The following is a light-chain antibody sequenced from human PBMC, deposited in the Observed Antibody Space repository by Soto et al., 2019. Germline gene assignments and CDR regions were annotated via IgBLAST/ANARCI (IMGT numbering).Light chain of an antibody. CDR2: DVR. J-gene: IGLJ2*01. CDR1: SSDVGGYNY. Sequence: QPVLTQPASVSGSPGQSITISCTGTSSDVGGYNYVSWYQHHPGKAPQPLIYDVRIRPSGVSNRFSGSKSGNTASLTISGLQAEDEADYYCSSYKSTSGVVFGGGTKLTVL. V-gene: IGLV2-14*03. CDR3: SSYKSTSGVV.